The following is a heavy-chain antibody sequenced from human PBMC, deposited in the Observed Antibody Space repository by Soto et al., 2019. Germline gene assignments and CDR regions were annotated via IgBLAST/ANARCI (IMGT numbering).Heavy chain of an antibody. Sequence: PGXSLRLSCAASGFTFSTYAMNWVHQAPGKGLVWVSRINGDGSTTSYADSVKGRFTISRDNAKNTLYLQMNSLPAEETAVYYCTRSKDGYNLVADYWGQGTLVTVSS. CDR1: GFTFSTYA. CDR3: TRSKDGYNLVADY. J-gene: IGHJ4*02. CDR2: INGDGSTT. D-gene: IGHD5-12*01. V-gene: IGHV3-74*01.